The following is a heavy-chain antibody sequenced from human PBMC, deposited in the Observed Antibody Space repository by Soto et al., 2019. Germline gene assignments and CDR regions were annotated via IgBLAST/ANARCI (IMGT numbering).Heavy chain of an antibody. CDR3: ARDSPPNWDDENYYYGMDV. V-gene: IGHV4-31*03. D-gene: IGHD1-1*01. Sequence: PSETLSLTCTVSGGSISSGGYYWSCIRQHPGKGLEWIGYIYYSGSTYYNPSLKSRVTISVDTSKNQFSLKLSSVTAADTAVYYCARDSPPNWDDENYYYGMDVWGQGTTVTVSS. CDR2: IYYSGST. CDR1: GGSISSGGYY. J-gene: IGHJ6*02.